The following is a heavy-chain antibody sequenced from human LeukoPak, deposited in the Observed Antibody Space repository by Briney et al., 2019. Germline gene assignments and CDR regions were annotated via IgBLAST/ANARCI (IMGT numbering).Heavy chain of an antibody. D-gene: IGHD3-22*01. CDR2: INSDGSST. V-gene: IGHV3-74*01. CDR1: GFTFSSYW. CDR3: ARAYDSSGYWLYYFDY. J-gene: IGHJ4*02. Sequence: GGSLRLSCAASGFTFSSYWMHWVRQAPGKGLVWVSRINSDGSSTGYADSVKGRFTISRDNAKNTLYLQMNSLRAEDTAVYYCARAYDSSGYWLYYFDYWGQGTLVTVSS.